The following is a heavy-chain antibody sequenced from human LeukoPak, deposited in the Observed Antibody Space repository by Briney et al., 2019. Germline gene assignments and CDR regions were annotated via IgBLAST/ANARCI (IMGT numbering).Heavy chain of an antibody. J-gene: IGHJ3*02. CDR2: IYYSGST. CDR3: AGDSSGYYYAGAFDI. CDR1: GGSISSYY. V-gene: IGHV4-59*01. D-gene: IGHD3-22*01. Sequence: SSETLSLTCAVSGGSISSYYWSWIRQPPGKGLEWIGYIYYSGSTNYNPSLKSRVTISVDTSKNQFSLKLSSVTAADTAVYYCAGDSSGYYYAGAFDIWGQGTMVTVSS.